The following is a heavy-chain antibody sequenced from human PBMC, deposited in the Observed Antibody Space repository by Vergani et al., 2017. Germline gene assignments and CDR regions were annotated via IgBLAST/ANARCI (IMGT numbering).Heavy chain of an antibody. Sequence: QVQLVESGGGVVQPGRSLRLSCAASGFTFSSYAMHWVRQAPGKGLEWVAVISYDGSNKYYADSVKGRFTISRDNSKNTLYLQMNSLRAEDTAVYYCAREGYYDSSGYYSGSGGYFDYWGQGTLVTVSS. CDR1: GFTFSSYA. J-gene: IGHJ4*02. D-gene: IGHD3-22*01. CDR3: AREGYYDSSGYYSGSGGYFDY. CDR2: ISYDGSNK. V-gene: IGHV3-30-3*01.